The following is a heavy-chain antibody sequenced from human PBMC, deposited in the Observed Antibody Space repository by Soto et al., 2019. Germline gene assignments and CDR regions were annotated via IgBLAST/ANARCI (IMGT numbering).Heavy chain of an antibody. D-gene: IGHD6-13*01. Sequence: PSETLSLTCTVSGGSIRSYYWSWIRQPPGKGLEWIGYIYYSGSTNYNPSLKSRVTISVDTSKNQFSLKLSSVTAADTAVYYCARESRSWYGSIWDYWGQGTLVTSPQ. CDR2: IYYSGST. CDR3: ARESRSWYGSIWDY. V-gene: IGHV4-59*12. CDR1: GGSIRSYY. J-gene: IGHJ4*02.